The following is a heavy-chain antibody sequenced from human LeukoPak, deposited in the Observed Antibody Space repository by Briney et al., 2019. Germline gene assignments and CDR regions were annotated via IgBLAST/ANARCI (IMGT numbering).Heavy chain of an antibody. Sequence: SETLSLTCTVSGGSISSSSYYWGWIRQPPGKGLEWIGSIYYSGSTYCNPSLKSRVTISVDTSKNQFSLKLSSVTAADTAVYYCARLSIAVAGPNFDDWGQGTLVTVSS. J-gene: IGHJ4*02. CDR3: ARLSIAVAGPNFDD. V-gene: IGHV4-39*01. D-gene: IGHD6-19*01. CDR1: GGSISSSSYY. CDR2: IYYSGST.